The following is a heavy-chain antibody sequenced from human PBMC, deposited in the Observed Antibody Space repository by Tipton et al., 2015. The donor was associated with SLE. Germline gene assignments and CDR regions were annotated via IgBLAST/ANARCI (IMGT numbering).Heavy chain of an antibody. D-gene: IGHD2-8*01. CDR1: GGSIRSHY. Sequence: GLVKPSETLSLTCTVSGGSIRSHYWSWIRQPPGKGLEWIGYMYYTGSANYNPSLKSRVTMSVDTSKNHFSLKLSSVTAADTAVYYCARHDTNYGRNWFDPWGQGTLVTVSS. CDR3: ARHDTNYGRNWFDP. J-gene: IGHJ5*02. V-gene: IGHV4-59*08. CDR2: MYYTGSA.